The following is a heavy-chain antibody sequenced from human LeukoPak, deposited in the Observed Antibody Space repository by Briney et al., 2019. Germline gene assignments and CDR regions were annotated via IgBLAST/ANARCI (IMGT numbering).Heavy chain of an antibody. Sequence: SGRSLRLSCAASGFTFSSYAMHWVRQAPGKGLEWVAVISYDGSNKYYADSVKGRFTISRDNSKNTLYLQMNSLRAEDTAVYYCARAEDPYCGGDCYSDYWGQGTLVTVSS. CDR1: GFTFSSYA. CDR3: ARAEDPYCGGDCYSDY. V-gene: IGHV3-30-3*01. D-gene: IGHD2-21*02. CDR2: ISYDGSNK. J-gene: IGHJ4*02.